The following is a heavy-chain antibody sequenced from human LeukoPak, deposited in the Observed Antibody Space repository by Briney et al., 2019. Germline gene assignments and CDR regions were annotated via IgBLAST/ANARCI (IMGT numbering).Heavy chain of an antibody. Sequence: GGSLRLSCAASGFTFNNFGMQWVRQAPGKGLEWVALISADGSDKYYADSVKGRFTVSRDNSKNSLYLQMNSLRAEDTAVYYCARGRLRFDYWGQGTLVTVSS. CDR1: GFTFNNFG. V-gene: IGHV3-30*03. D-gene: IGHD4-17*01. CDR3: ARGRLRFDY. CDR2: ISADGSDK. J-gene: IGHJ4*02.